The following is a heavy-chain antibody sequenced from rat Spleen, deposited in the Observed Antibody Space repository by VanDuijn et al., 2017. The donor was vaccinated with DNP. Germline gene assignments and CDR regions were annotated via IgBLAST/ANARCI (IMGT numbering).Heavy chain of an antibody. Sequence: QVQLKESGPGLVQPSQTLSLTCTVSGFSLTSYHVSWVRQPPGKGLEWMGVMWSGGSTDYNSALKSRLSISRDTTKNQVFLKVNSLHTNDTAIYFCAREKHTDFDYWGQGVMVTVSS. CDR2: MWSGGST. V-gene: IGHV2-15*01. D-gene: IGHD1-9*01. CDR3: AREKHTDFDY. J-gene: IGHJ2*01. CDR1: GFSLTSYH.